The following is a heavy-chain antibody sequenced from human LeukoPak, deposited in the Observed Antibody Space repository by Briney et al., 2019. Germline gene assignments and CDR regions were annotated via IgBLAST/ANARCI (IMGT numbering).Heavy chain of an antibody. V-gene: IGHV4-59*01. Sequence: SATLSLTCTVSGGXLRRYYWSWVRQPPGKGLEWIGYIYYSGTTNYNPSFKSRVSSSLDTSKSQFSLRLLSVTTADTAVYYCARSATDSHFDSWGQGTLLTVSS. CDR3: ARSATDSHFDS. D-gene: IGHD3-22*01. J-gene: IGHJ4*02. CDR1: GGXLRRYY. CDR2: IYYSGTT.